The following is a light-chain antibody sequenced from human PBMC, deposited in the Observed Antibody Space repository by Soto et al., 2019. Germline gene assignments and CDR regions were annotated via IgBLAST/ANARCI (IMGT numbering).Light chain of an antibody. Sequence: EIVLTQSPGTLSLSPGERATLSCRASQSVSNRSLAWYQQKPGQAPRLLIYAASSRATGIPDRFSGSGSGTDFTLTISRLEAEDLAVYYCKQHVSSLPEYTFGQGTKLEIK. J-gene: IGKJ2*01. CDR3: KQHVSSLPEYT. CDR1: QSVSNRS. V-gene: IGKV3-20*01. CDR2: AAS.